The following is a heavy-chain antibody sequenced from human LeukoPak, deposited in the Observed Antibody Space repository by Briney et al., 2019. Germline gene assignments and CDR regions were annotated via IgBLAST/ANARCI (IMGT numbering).Heavy chain of an antibody. J-gene: IGHJ5*02. CDR1: GFTFDDYA. CDR3: AKFPQYYYDSSGPA. D-gene: IGHD3-22*01. Sequence: GGSLRLSCAASGFTFDDYAMHWVRQAPGKGLEWVSGISWNSGSIGYADSVKGRFTISRDNAKNSLYLQMNSLRAEDTALYYCAKFPQYYYDSSGPAWGQGTLVTISS. V-gene: IGHV3-9*01. CDR2: ISWNSGSI.